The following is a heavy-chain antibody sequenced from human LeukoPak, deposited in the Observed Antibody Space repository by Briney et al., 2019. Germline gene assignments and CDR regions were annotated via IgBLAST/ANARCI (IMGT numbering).Heavy chain of an antibody. CDR1: GFTLSSYA. CDR3: ARDNSGRYGGIVYYYYGMDV. D-gene: IGHD4-23*01. Sequence: PGGSLRLSCAASGFTLSSYAMHWVRQAPGKGLEWVAVISYDGSNKYYADSVKGRFTISRDNSKNTLYLQMNSLRAEDTAVYYCARDNSGRYGGIVYYYYGMDVWGQGTTVTVSS. V-gene: IGHV3-30*04. J-gene: IGHJ6*02. CDR2: ISYDGSNK.